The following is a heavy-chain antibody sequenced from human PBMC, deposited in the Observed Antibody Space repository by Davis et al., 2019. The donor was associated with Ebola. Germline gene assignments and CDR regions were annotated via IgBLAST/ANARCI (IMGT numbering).Heavy chain of an antibody. CDR3: ARLAYCGGDCYPHSYYFDY. Sequence: GESLKISCKGSGYSFTSYWIGWARQMPGKGLEWMGIIYPGDSDTRYSPSFQGQVTISADKSISTAYLQWSSLKASDTAMYYCARLAYCGGDCYPHSYYFDYWGQGTLVTVSS. V-gene: IGHV5-51*01. CDR1: GYSFTSYW. D-gene: IGHD2-21*02. CDR2: IYPGDSDT. J-gene: IGHJ4*02.